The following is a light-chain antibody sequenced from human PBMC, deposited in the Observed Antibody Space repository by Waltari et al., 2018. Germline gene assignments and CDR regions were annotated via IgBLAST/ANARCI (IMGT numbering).Light chain of an antibody. CDR3: QQTYISRT. V-gene: IGKV1-39*01. CDR1: PNLYTV. CDR2: AAS. Sequence: DIQLTQYPSSLSASVGDRVPNTCRTSPNLYTVLHWYQQKPGKAPNLLIYAASNLQSGVPSRFSGNGSGTDFTLTISSLQREDFATYYCQQTYISRTFGQGTKVEVK. J-gene: IGKJ1*01.